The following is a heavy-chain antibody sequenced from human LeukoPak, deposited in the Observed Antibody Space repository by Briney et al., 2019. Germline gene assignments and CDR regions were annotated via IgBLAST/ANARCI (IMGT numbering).Heavy chain of an antibody. J-gene: IGHJ6*01. D-gene: IGHD3-16*01. CDR3: ASVTPGGGMDX. Sequence: SETLSLTCAVSGGSISSGGYSWSWIRQPPGKGLEWIGYIYHSGSTYYNPSLKSRVTISVDRSKNQFSLKLSSVTAAATAVYYCASVTPGGGMDXXXQGTTVTVSS. CDR1: GGSISSGGYS. V-gene: IGHV4-30-2*01. CDR2: IYHSGST.